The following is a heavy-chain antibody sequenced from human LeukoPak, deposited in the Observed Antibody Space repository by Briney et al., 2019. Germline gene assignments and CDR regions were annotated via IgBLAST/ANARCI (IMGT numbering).Heavy chain of an antibody. V-gene: IGHV3-23*01. Sequence: PGGSLRLSCAASGFTFSSYAMSWVRQAPGKGLEWVSAISGSGGSTYYADSVKGRFTISRDNSKNTLYLQMNSLRAEDAAMYYCVKDLNENYYDSSGFDSWGQGTLVTVSS. CDR3: VKDLNENYYDSSGFDS. J-gene: IGHJ4*02. CDR1: GFTFSSYA. CDR2: ISGSGGST. D-gene: IGHD3-22*01.